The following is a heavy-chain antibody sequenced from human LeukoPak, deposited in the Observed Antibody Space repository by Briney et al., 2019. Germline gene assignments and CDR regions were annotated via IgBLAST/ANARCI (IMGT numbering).Heavy chain of an antibody. J-gene: IGHJ5*02. CDR3: ARDGGYSSGWSRYNWFDP. CDR1: GGSISSSSSY. Sequence: PSETLSLTCTVSGGSISSSSSYWGWIRQPPGKGLEWIGNIFYSGTTYYNPSLKSRVTISLDTSKNQFSLKLSSVTAADTAVYYCARDGGYSSGWSRYNWFDPWGQGTLVTVSS. CDR2: IFYSGTT. V-gene: IGHV4-39*07. D-gene: IGHD6-19*01.